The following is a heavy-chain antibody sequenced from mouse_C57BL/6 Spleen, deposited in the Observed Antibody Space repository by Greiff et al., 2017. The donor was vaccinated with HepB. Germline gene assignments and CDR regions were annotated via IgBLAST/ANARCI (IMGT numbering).Heavy chain of an antibody. V-gene: IGHV1-82*01. D-gene: IGHD2-1*01. CDR1: GYAFSSSW. CDR3: ARSQLRIYYGNQYYAMDN. CDR2: IYPGDGDT. J-gene: IGHJ4*01. Sequence: QVQLQQSGPELVKPGASVKISCKASGYAFSSSWMNWVQQRPGKGLEWIGRIYPGDGDTNYNGKFKGKATLTSAKYSSTAYMQLSSLTSEDSAVYIFARSQLRIYYGNQYYAMDNRGQGNSVTVSS.